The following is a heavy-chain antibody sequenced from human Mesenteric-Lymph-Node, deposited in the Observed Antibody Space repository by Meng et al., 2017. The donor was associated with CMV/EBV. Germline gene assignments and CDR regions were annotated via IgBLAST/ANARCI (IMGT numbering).Heavy chain of an antibody. V-gene: IGHV1-8*03. D-gene: IGHD4-11*01. CDR2: MNPNSGNI. Sequence: ASVKVSCKASGYTFTSYDINWVRQATGQGLEWMGWMNPNSGNIDYAQKFQGRVTITRNTSISTAYMELSSLRSEDTAVYYCARGSTVIRAYYYYGMDVWGQGTTVTVSS. CDR1: GYTFTSYD. CDR3: ARGSTVIRAYYYYGMDV. J-gene: IGHJ6*02.